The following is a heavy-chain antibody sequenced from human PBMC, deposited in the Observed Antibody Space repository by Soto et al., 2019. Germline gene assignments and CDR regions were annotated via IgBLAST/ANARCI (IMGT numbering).Heavy chain of an antibody. V-gene: IGHV4-59*01. J-gene: IGHJ4*02. CDR3: ARAWGRVFDY. CDR1: GGSISSYY. CDR2: IYYSGST. D-gene: IGHD3-16*01. Sequence: QVQLQESGPGLVKPSETLSLTCTVSGGSISSYYWSWIRQPPGKGLEWIGYIYYSGSTNYNPSLKIGVTISVHTSKNQFSLKLSSVTAADTAVYYCARAWGRVFDYWGQGTLVTVSS.